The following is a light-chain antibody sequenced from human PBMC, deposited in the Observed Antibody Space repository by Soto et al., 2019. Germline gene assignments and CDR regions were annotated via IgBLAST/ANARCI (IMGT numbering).Light chain of an antibody. Sequence: EIVMTQSAATVSVSPGKRVILSCWASQSVSSNLAWYQQKPGQAPRLLIYGASARATGLPFRFSGSGSGTEFTLTISSLQSEDLAVYYCQQYNNWPLTFGQGTKVDIK. V-gene: IGKV3-15*01. CDR1: QSVSSN. CDR3: QQYNNWPLT. J-gene: IGKJ1*01. CDR2: GAS.